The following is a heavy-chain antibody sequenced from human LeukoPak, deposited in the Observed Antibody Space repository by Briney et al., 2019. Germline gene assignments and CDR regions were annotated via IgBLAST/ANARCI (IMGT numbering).Heavy chain of an antibody. CDR1: GFTFSRYG. Sequence: GGSLRLSCAASGFTFSRYGMYWVRQAPGKGLELVAVIWYYGSNIRYVDTVKGRFTISRDNSKNTLYLQMNCPKADDTAVYYCARDFGFSPSSRYSFDYWGQGALVTVSS. CDR2: IWYYGSNI. V-gene: IGHV3-33*07. CDR3: ARDFGFSPSSRYSFDY. J-gene: IGHJ4*02. D-gene: IGHD3-22*01.